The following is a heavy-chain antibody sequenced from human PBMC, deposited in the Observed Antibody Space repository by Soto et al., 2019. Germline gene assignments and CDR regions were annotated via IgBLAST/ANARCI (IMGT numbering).Heavy chain of an antibody. V-gene: IGHV3-15*07. CDR2: IKSQADGGTT. CDR3: ATAPGYWGSAPLDY. J-gene: IGHJ4*02. D-gene: IGHD7-27*01. Sequence: EVQLVESGGGLVKPGGSLRLSCAVSGLTFKDAWMNWVRQVPGKGLEWVGRIKSQADGGTTDYAAPVKGRFTISRDDSKSTLYLQMNSLKIEDTAVYYCATAPGYWGSAPLDYWGQGTLVIVSS. CDR1: GLTFKDAW.